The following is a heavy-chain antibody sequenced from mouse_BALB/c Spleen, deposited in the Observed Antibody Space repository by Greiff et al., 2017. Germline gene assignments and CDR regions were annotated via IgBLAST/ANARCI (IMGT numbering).Heavy chain of an antibody. J-gene: IGHJ2*01. CDR1: GYSITSDYA. V-gene: IGHV3-2*02. CDR3: ASSPYVWFDY. D-gene: IGHD1-1*01. CDR2: ISYSGST. Sequence: DVHLVESGPGLVKPSQSLSLTCTVTGYSITSDYAWNWIRQFPGNKLEWMGYISYSGSTSYNPSLKSRISITRDTSKNQFFLQLNSVTTEDTATYYCASSPYVWFDYWGQGTTLTVSS.